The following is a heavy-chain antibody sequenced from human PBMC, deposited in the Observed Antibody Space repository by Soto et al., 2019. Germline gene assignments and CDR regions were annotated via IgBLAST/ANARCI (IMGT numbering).Heavy chain of an antibody. CDR1: GYSFTSYW. V-gene: IGHV5-51*01. D-gene: IGHD2-2*01. CDR2: IYPGDSDT. J-gene: IGHJ3*02. CDR3: ARYQGYCSSTSCYSFAFDI. Sequence: GDSLKISCKGSGYSFTSYWIGWVRQMPGKGLEWMGIIYPGDSDTRYSPSFQGQVTISADKSISTAYLQWSSLKASDTAMYYCARYQGYCSSTSCYSFAFDIWGQGTMVTVSS.